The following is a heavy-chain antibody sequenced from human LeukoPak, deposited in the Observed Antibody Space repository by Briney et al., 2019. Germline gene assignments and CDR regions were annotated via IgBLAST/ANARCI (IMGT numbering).Heavy chain of an antibody. CDR2: INPNSGGT. CDR1: GYAFTGYY. D-gene: IGHD7-27*01. CDR3: ARDLGSTEQSKGVY. Sequence: GASVKVCCKPSGYAFTGYYMHWLREAPGQGLEWMGWINPNSGGTNYAQKFQGRVTMTRDTSISTAYMELSRLRSDDTAVYYCARDLGSTEQSKGVYWGQRTLVTVSS. J-gene: IGHJ4*02. V-gene: IGHV1-2*02.